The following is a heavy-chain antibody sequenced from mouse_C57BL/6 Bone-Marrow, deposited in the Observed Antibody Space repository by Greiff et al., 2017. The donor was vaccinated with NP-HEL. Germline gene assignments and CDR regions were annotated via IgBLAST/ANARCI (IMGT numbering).Heavy chain of an antibody. CDR3: ARQWDYYGFDY. CDR1: GFTFSDYG. D-gene: IGHD1-1*01. V-gene: IGHV5-15*01. CDR2: ISNLAYSI. Sequence: VQLKESGGGLVQPGGSLKLSCAASGFTFSDYGMAWVRQAPRKGPEWVAFISNLAYSIYYADTVTGRFTISSENAKNTLYLEMSSLRSEDTAMYYCARQWDYYGFDYWGQGTTLTVSS. J-gene: IGHJ2*01.